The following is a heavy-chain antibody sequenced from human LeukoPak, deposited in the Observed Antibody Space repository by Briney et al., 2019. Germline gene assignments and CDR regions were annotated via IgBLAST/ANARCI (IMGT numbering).Heavy chain of an antibody. CDR1: GFTFSDYY. CDR2: ISSSGSTI. J-gene: IGHJ6*03. V-gene: IGHV3-11*04. Sequence: GGSLRLSCAASGFTFSDYYMSWIRQAPGKGLEWVSYISSSGSTIYYADSVKGRFTISRDNAKNSLYLQMNSLRAEDTAVYYCARDAPRRDCSGGSCYSETGNYYYYYMDVWGKGTTVTVSS. D-gene: IGHD2-15*01. CDR3: ARDAPRRDCSGGSCYSETGNYYYYYMDV.